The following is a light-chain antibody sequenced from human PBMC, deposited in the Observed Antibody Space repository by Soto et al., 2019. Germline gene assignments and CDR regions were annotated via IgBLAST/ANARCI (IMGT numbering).Light chain of an antibody. CDR1: SGSVSTDHY. Sequence: QTVVTQEPSFSVSPGGTVTLTCGLSSGSVSTDHYPSWYQQTPGQAPRTLMYSTSTRSSGVPDRFSGSILGNKAALTITGAQADDDSDYYCVLYLGSGISPNDVFGTGTKLTVL. CDR2: STS. CDR3: VLYLGSGISPNDV. J-gene: IGLJ1*01. V-gene: IGLV8-61*01.